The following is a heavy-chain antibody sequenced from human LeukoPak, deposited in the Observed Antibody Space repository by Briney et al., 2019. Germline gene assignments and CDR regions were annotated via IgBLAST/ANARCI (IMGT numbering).Heavy chain of an antibody. CDR3: AKAGLGTAMAEELDFDY. Sequence: GGSLRLSCAASGFTFSSYAMSWVRQAPGKGLEWVSAISGGGGSTYYADSVKGRFTISRDNSKNTLYLQMNSLRAEDTAVYYCAKAGLGTAMAEELDFDYWGQGTLVTVSS. D-gene: IGHD5-18*01. CDR2: ISGGGGST. J-gene: IGHJ4*02. V-gene: IGHV3-23*01. CDR1: GFTFSSYA.